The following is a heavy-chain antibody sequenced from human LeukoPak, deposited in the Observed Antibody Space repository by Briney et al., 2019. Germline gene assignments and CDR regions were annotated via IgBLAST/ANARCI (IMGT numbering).Heavy chain of an antibody. CDR3: ARDLGYNYDY. V-gene: IGHV4-59*01. D-gene: IGHD5-24*01. Sequence: SETLSLTCTVSGDSISSYYWSWIRQPPGKGLEWIGYIYYSGSTNYNPSLKSRVTISVDTSKNQFSLKLSSVTAADTAVYYCARDLGYNYDYWGQGTLVTVSS. CDR1: GDSISSYY. J-gene: IGHJ4*02. CDR2: IYYSGST.